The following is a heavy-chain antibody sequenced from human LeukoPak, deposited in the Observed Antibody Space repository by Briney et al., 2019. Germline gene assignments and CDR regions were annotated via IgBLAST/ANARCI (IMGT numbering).Heavy chain of an antibody. D-gene: IGHD2-8*02. CDR3: ATNAGGISAFFDI. J-gene: IGHJ3*02. V-gene: IGHV1-69-2*01. CDR2: VDPEDRET. CDR1: GYTFTDYY. Sequence: ASVKISCKVSGYTFTDYYMHWVQQAPGKGLEWMGLVDPEDRETIYAEKFQDRVTITADMSTDTAYMELSSLRPEDTAVYYCATNAGGISAFFDIWGQGTMVTVSS.